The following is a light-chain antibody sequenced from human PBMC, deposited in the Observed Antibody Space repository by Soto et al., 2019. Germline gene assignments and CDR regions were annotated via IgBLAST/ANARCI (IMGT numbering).Light chain of an antibody. CDR1: SSDFGNYNL. V-gene: IGLV2-23*02. CDR3: ATWDYSLTGEV. CDR2: EVN. J-gene: IGLJ2*01. Sequence: QSALTQPASVSGSPGQSITISCTGTSSDFGNYNLVSWYQQHPGKVPKLILFEVNKRPSGVSGRFSGSKSGNTASLTISGLQAEDEADYYCATWDYSLTGEVFGGGTKLTVL.